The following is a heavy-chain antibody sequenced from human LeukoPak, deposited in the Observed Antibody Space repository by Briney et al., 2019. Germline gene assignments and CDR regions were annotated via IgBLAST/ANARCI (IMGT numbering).Heavy chain of an antibody. J-gene: IGHJ4*02. V-gene: IGHV3-30*02. CDR1: GFTFSSNG. CDR2: IRFDGSNT. D-gene: IGHD6-13*01. Sequence: QPGGSLRLSCAASGFTFSSNGMHWVRQAPGKGLEWVAFIRFDGSNTYYADSVKGRLTISRDTSKNTLYLQMNSLRPEDTAVYYCAKAGGSSRAVLDYWGQGTLVTVYS. CDR3: AKAGGSSRAVLDY.